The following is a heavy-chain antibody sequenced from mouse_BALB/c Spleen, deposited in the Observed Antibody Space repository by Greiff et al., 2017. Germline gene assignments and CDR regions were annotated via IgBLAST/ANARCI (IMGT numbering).Heavy chain of an antibody. J-gene: IGHJ2*01. D-gene: IGHD1-1*01. CDR3: ARSRNFAVLRWGFDY. V-gene: IGHV14-3*02. CDR2: IDPANGNT. CDR1: GFNIKDTY. Sequence: EVQLQQSGAELVRSGASVKLSCTASGFNIKDTYMHWVKQRPEQGLEWIGRIDPANGNTKYDPKFQGKATITADTSSNTAYLQLSSLTSEDTAVYYCARSRNFAVLRWGFDYWGQGTTLTVSS.